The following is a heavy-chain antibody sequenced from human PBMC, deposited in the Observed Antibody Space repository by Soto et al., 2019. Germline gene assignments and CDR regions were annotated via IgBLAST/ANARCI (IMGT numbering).Heavy chain of an antibody. CDR1: GFTFTSYG. CDR2: ISYDGGLQ. CDR3: GSGRGYGHASVPYS. J-gene: IGHJ4*02. Sequence: QAHLVESGGGVVQPGRSLRLSCAASGFTFTSYGMHWVRQAPGTRLEWVAVISYDGGLQHYADSVKGRFTISRDNSKNMGLLQMNSLRAEDTAVYYCGSGRGYGHASVPYSWGQGTLVSVSS. D-gene: IGHD5-18*01. V-gene: IGHV3-30*03.